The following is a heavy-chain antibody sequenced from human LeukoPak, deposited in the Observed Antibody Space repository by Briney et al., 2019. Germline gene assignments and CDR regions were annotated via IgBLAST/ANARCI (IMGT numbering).Heavy chain of an antibody. CDR2: IYTSGST. V-gene: IGHV4-61*02. CDR3: ARPTTIDAFDI. Sequence: SETLSLTCTVSPGSISSGSYYWSWIRQPAGKGLEWIGRIYTSGSTNYNPSLKSRVTISVDTSKNQFSLKLSSVTAADTAVYYCARPTTIDAFDIWGQGTMVTVSS. J-gene: IGHJ3*02. D-gene: IGHD3-9*01. CDR1: PGSISSGSYY.